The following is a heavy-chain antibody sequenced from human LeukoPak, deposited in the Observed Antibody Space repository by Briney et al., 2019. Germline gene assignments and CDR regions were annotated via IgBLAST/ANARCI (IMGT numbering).Heavy chain of an antibody. V-gene: IGHV4-59*08. CDR3: ARQRSGYDSADY. CDR2: IYYSGST. J-gene: IGHJ4*02. Sequence: SETLSLTCPVSGGSISSYYCSWIRQPPGKGLEWIGYIYYSGSTNYNPSLKSRVTISVDTSKNQFSLKLSSVTAADTAVYYCARQRSGYDSADYWGQGTLVTVSS. D-gene: IGHD5-12*01. CDR1: GGSISSYY.